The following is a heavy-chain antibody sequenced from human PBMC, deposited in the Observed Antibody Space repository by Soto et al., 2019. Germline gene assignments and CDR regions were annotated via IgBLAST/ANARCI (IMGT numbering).Heavy chain of an antibody. D-gene: IGHD3-3*01. CDR3: ARHLLDLNWFDP. Sequence: SQTLSLTCAVYGGSFSGYYWSWIRQPPGKGLEWIGEINHSGSTNYNPSLKSRVTISVDTSKNQFSLKLSSVTAADTAVYYCARHLLDLNWFDPWGQGTLVTVSS. V-gene: IGHV4-34*01. J-gene: IGHJ5*02. CDR1: GGSFSGYY. CDR2: INHSGST.